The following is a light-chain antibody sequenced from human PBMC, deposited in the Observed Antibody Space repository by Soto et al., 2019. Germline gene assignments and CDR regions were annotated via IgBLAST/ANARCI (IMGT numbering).Light chain of an antibody. J-gene: IGLJ2*01. CDR2: DVS. CDR3: CSYAGSYTVV. CDR1: SSDVGGYYH. Sequence: QSALTQPRSVSGSPGQSVTISCTGTSSDVGGYYHVSWYQQHPGKAPKLMIYDVSKRPSGVPDRFSGSKSGNTASLTISGLQAQDEPDYYCCSYAGSYTVVFGGGTKLTVL. V-gene: IGLV2-11*01.